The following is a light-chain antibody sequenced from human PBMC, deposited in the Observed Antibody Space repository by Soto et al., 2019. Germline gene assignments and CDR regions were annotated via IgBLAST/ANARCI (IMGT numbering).Light chain of an antibody. Sequence: EIVLTQSPATLSVSPGESATLFCRASQSVSSNLAWYQHKAGQAPRLLIYVASTRATGVPDRFSGSGSGTEFTLTISSLQPDDFATYYCQQYNSYSTFGQGTKVDIK. CDR1: QSVSSN. J-gene: IGKJ1*01. CDR3: QQYNSYST. CDR2: VAS. V-gene: IGKV3-15*01.